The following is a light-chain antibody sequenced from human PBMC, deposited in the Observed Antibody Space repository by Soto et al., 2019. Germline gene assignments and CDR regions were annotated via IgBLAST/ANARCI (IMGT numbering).Light chain of an antibody. J-gene: IGKJ2*01. CDR3: QQYNSYRGYT. Sequence: DIQMTQSPSTLSASVGDRVTITCRASQSISSWLAWYQQKPGKAPKLLIYKASSLESGVPSGFSGSGSGTEFTLTISSLQPDDFATYYCQQYNSYRGYTFGQGTKLEIK. V-gene: IGKV1-5*03. CDR1: QSISSW. CDR2: KAS.